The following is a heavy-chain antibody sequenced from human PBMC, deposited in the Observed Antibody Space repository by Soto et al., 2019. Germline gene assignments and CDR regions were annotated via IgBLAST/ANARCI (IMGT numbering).Heavy chain of an antibody. D-gene: IGHD5-12*01. CDR2: ITASGGST. V-gene: IGHV3-23*01. CDR3: AKDRDGYNTPSYFDP. J-gene: IGHJ5*02. Sequence: GGSLRLSCAVSGFSFSNYAMSWVRQAPGKGLQWVSAITASGGSTYYADSVEGRFSVSRDNSKNTLYLQMNSLRAEDMAIYYCAKDRDGYNTPSYFDPWGQGTLVTVSS. CDR1: GFSFSNYA.